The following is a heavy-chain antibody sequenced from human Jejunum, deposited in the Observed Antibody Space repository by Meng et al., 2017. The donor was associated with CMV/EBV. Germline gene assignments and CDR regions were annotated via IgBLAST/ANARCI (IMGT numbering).Heavy chain of an antibody. CDR3: GRDRGEGGFFDY. J-gene: IGHJ4*01. D-gene: IGHD3-16*01. CDR2: INADGGT. Sequence: EVQLLGSGGGLVQPGGSLTLSCAASGFTVGSKYMNWIRQAPGEGLQWVSVINADGGTHYADSVRGRFIISRDNSKNTVHLQMNSLTDEDTAVYYCGRDRGEGGFFDYWGQGTLVTVSS. V-gene: IGHV3-66*01. CDR1: GFTVGSKY.